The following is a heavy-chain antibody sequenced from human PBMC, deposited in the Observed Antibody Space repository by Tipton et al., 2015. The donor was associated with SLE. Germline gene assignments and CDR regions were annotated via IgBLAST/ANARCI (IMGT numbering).Heavy chain of an antibody. D-gene: IGHD6-19*01. CDR1: GDSISSHY. CDR3: ARVTGHSSGWYGWVDY. Sequence: GLVKPSETLSLTCTVSGDSISSHYWSWIRQPPGKGLEWIGNIHYSGNTYCNPSLKSRVTISLDTSKNQFSLKLSSVTAADTAVFYCARVTGHSSGWYGWVDYWGQGTLVTVSS. CDR2: IHYSGNT. J-gene: IGHJ4*02. V-gene: IGHV4-59*11.